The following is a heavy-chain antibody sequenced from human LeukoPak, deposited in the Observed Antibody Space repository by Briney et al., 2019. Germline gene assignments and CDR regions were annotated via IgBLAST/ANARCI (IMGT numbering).Heavy chain of an antibody. CDR3: AKQGPARIPIVVVTAMAH. V-gene: IGHV3-30-3*02. J-gene: IGHJ4*02. Sequence: GGSLRLSCAASGFIFSNYAMHWVRQAPGKGLEWVAVISYDGSNKYYADSVKGRFTISRDNSKNTLYLQMNSLRAEDTAVYYCAKQGPARIPIVVVTAMAHWGQGTLVTVSS. D-gene: IGHD2-21*02. CDR1: GFIFSNYA. CDR2: ISYDGSNK.